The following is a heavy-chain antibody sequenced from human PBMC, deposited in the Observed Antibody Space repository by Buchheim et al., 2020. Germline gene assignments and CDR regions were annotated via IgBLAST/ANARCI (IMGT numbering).Heavy chain of an antibody. D-gene: IGHD3-3*01. V-gene: IGHV4-59*01. J-gene: IGHJ5*02. CDR2: IYYSGST. CDR3: ARELRFLEWLPRENWFDP. CDR1: GGSISSYY. Sequence: QVQLQESGPGLVKPSETLSLTGTVSGGSISSYYWSWIRQPPGKGLEWIGYIYYSGSTNYNPSLKSRVTISVDTSKNQFSLKLSSVTAADTAVYYCARELRFLEWLPRENWFDPWGQGTL.